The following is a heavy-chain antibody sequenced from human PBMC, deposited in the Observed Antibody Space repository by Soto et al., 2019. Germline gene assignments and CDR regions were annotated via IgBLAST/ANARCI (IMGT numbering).Heavy chain of an antibody. CDR3: AITRANYYDSSGYYGTEYFQH. CDR2: IYPGDSDT. CDR1: GYSFTSYW. Sequence: GESLKISCKGSGYSFTSYWIGWVRQMPGKGLEWMGIIYPGDSDTRYSPSFQGQVTISADKSISTAYLQWSSLKASDTAMYYCAITRANYYDSSGYYGTEYFQHWGQGTLVTVSS. V-gene: IGHV5-51*01. J-gene: IGHJ1*01. D-gene: IGHD3-22*01.